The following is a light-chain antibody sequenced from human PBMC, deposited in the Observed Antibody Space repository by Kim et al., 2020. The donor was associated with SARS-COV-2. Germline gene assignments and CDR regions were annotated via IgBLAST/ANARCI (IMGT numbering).Light chain of an antibody. J-gene: IGLJ2*01. Sequence: QSIPIPCSGTNSDVGGYNYVSWYQQHPGKAPKLMIYDVTNRPSGVSNRFSGSKSGNTASLTISGLQTEDEADYYCSSYTTSSTLVVFGGGTQLTVL. CDR2: DVT. CDR1: NSDVGGYNY. CDR3: SSYTTSSTLVV. V-gene: IGLV2-14*03.